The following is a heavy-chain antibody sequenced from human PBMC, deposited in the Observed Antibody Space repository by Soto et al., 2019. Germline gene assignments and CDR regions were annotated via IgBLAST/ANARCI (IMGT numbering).Heavy chain of an antibody. V-gene: IGHV1-18*01. CDR1: GYTFTSYG. CDR2: ISAYNGNT. CDR3: ARDTVSSGWIYYSYYGMDV. Sequence: QVQLVQSGAEVKKPGASVKVSCKASGYTFTSYGISWVRQAPGQGLEWMGWISAYNGNTNYAQKLQGRVTMTTDTATSTAYMELRSLRSDDTAVYYCARDTVSSGWIYYSYYGMDVWGQGTTVTVSS. J-gene: IGHJ6*02. D-gene: IGHD6-19*01.